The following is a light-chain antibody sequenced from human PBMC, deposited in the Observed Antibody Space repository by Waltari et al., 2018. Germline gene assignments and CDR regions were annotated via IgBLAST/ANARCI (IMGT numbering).Light chain of an antibody. V-gene: IGKV3-20*01. CDR2: GAS. Sequence: EIVLTQSPGTLSLSPGERATLSCRASQSVSRTLAWYQQKPGQAPRLLIFGASTRATGIPDRFSGSCSGTDFSLTISRLEPEDFAVYYCQHYVRLPATFGQGTKVEIK. CDR1: QSVSRT. J-gene: IGKJ1*01. CDR3: QHYVRLPAT.